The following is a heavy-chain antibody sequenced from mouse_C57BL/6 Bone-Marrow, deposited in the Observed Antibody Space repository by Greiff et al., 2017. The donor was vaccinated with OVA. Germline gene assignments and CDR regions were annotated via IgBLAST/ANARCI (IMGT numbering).Heavy chain of an antibody. D-gene: IGHD1-1*01. CDR1: GYTFTGYW. J-gene: IGHJ2*01. CDR3: ASGFTKVVAAY. V-gene: IGHV1-64*01. CDR2: IHPNSGST. Sequence: QVQLKQPGAELVKPGASVKLSCKASGYTFTGYWMHWVKQRPGQGLEWIGLIHPNSGSTNYNEKFKSKATLTVDKSSSTAYMQLSSLTSEDSAVYCCASGFTKVVAAYWGQGTTVTVSS.